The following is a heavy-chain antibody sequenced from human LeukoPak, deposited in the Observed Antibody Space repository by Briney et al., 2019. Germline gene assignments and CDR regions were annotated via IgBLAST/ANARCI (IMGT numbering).Heavy chain of an antibody. D-gene: IGHD3-3*01. CDR3: ASTYYDFWSGYYFDY. J-gene: IGHJ4*02. CDR1: GGSISSYY. CDR2: IYYSGST. Sequence: PPETLSLTCTVSGGSISSYYWSWIRQPPGKGLEWIGYIYYSGSTNYNPSLKSRVTISVDTSKNQFSLKLSSVTAADTAVYYCASTYYDFWSGYYFDYWGQGTLVTVSS. V-gene: IGHV4-59*01.